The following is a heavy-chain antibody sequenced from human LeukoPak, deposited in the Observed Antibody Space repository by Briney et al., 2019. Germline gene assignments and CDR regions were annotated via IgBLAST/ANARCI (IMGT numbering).Heavy chain of an antibody. D-gene: IGHD3-22*01. V-gene: IGHV3-30*18. CDR3: AKDLYYYDSSGSPPDYYYYGMDV. CDR2: ISYDGSNK. J-gene: IGHJ6*02. Sequence: GGSLRLSCAASGFTFSSYGMHWVRQAPGKGLEWVAVISYDGSNKYYADSVKGRFTISRDNSKNTLYLQMNSLRAEDTAVYYCAKDLYYYDSSGSPPDYYYYGMDVWGQGTTVTASS. CDR1: GFTFSSYG.